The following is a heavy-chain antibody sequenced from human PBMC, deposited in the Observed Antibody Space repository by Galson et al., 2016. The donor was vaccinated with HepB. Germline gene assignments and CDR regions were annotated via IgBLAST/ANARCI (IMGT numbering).Heavy chain of an antibody. CDR1: GYTFINYD. Sequence: SGYTFINYDIYWVRQATGQGLEWMGWMDPKSGATGYAQKFQGRVTMTRDTSINTAYMELSSLRSEDTAVYYCYGMDAWGQGTTVTVSS. V-gene: IGHV1-8*01. CDR2: MDPKSGAT. J-gene: IGHJ6*02. CDR3: YGMDA.